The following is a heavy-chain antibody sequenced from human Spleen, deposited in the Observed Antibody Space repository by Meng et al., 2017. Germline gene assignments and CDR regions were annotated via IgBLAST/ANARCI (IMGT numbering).Heavy chain of an antibody. Sequence: GESLKISCAASGFTFSLYTMNWVRQAPGQGLEWVSAISGSGGSTYYADSVKGRFTISRDNSKNTLYLQMNSLRAEDTAVYYCAKRSGWYYFDYWGQGTLVTVSS. J-gene: IGHJ4*02. V-gene: IGHV3-23*01. CDR1: GFTFSLYT. D-gene: IGHD6-19*01. CDR2: ISGSGGST. CDR3: AKRSGWYYFDY.